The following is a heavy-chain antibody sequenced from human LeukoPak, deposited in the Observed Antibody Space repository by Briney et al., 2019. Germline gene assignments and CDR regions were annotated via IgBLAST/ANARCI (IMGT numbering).Heavy chain of an antibody. CDR3: ARDGGLDGHPYYDFWSGYLYYYYYYMDV. V-gene: IGHV3-21*01. J-gene: IGHJ6*03. CDR1: GFTFSSYS. D-gene: IGHD3-3*01. CDR2: ISSSSSYI. Sequence: PGGSLRLSCAASGFTFSSYSMNWVRQAPGKGLEWVSSISSSSSYIYYADSVKGRFTISRDNAKNSLYLQMNSLRAEDTAVYYCARDGGLDGHPYYDFWSGYLYYYYYYMDVWGKGTTVTVSS.